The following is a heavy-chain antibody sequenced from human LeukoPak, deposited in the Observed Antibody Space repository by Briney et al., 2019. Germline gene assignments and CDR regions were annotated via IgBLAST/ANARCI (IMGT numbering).Heavy chain of an antibody. CDR2: IYYSGST. D-gene: IGHD3-9*01. CDR1: GGSISRSSYY. CDR3: ARQYYDILTGPRFDY. V-gene: IGHV4-39*01. Sequence: SETLSLTCPVSGGSISRSSYYWGWIRQPPRKGLEWVGSIYYSGSTYYNPSLKSRVTISVDTSKNQFSLKLSSVTAADTAVYYCARQYYDILTGPRFDYWGQGTLVTVSS. J-gene: IGHJ4*02.